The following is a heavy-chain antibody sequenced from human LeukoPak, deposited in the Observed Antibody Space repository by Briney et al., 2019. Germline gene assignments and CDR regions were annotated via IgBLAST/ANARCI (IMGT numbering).Heavy chain of an antibody. J-gene: IGHJ4*02. CDR1: GGSISSGGYY. Sequence: SETLSLTCTVSGGSISSGGYYWSWIRQPPGKGLQWIGYIYHSGSTYYNPSLKSRVTISVDRSKNQFSLNLSSVTAADTAVYYCARVGGSGNYYGNWGQGTLVTVSS. CDR3: ARVGGSGNYYGN. D-gene: IGHD3-10*01. CDR2: IYHSGST. V-gene: IGHV4-30-2*01.